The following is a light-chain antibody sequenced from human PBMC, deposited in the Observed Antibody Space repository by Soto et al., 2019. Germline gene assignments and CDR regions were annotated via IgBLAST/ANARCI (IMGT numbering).Light chain of an antibody. CDR3: SSYTSSSTLYV. Sequence: QSVLTQPASVSGSPGQSIAISCTGTSSDVGGYNYVSWYQQHPGKAPKLMIYDVSNRPSGVSNRFSGSKSGNTASLTISGLQVEDEADYYCSSYTSSSTLYVFGTGTKLNVL. J-gene: IGLJ1*01. V-gene: IGLV2-14*01. CDR2: DVS. CDR1: SSDVGGYNY.